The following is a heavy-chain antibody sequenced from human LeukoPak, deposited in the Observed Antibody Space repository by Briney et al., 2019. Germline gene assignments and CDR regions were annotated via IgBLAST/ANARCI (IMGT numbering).Heavy chain of an antibody. CDR1: GYRFTNYG. CDR2: ISAYNGNT. Sequence: ASVKVSCKAAGYRFTNYGFSWVRQAPGQGLEWMGWISAYNGNTNYAQKLQGRVTMTTDTSTSTAYMELRSLRSDDTAVYYCARLVTVPAAMAYYYYGMDVWGQGTTVTVSS. V-gene: IGHV1-18*01. D-gene: IGHD2-2*01. J-gene: IGHJ6*02. CDR3: ARLVTVPAAMAYYYYGMDV.